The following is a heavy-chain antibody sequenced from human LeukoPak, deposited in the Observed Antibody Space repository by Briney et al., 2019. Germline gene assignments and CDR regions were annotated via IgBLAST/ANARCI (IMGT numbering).Heavy chain of an antibody. V-gene: IGHV3-66*02. CDR1: GFTFRSNY. D-gene: IGHD3-3*01. Sequence: GGSLRLSCAASGFTFRSNYMSWVRQAPGKGLEWVSVIYSGGSTYYADSVKGRFTISRDNSKNTLYLQMNSLRAEDTAVYYCARTLHDFWSGYYISEGYFDYWGQGTLVTVSS. CDR3: ARTLHDFWSGYYISEGYFDY. CDR2: IYSGGST. J-gene: IGHJ4*02.